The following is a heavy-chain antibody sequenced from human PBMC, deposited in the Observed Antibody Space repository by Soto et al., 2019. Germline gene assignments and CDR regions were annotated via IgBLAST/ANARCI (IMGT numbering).Heavy chain of an antibody. CDR2: IIPILGIA. Sequence: SVKVSCKASGGTFSSYTISWVRQAPGQGLEWMGRIIPILGIANYAQKFQGRATITADKSTSTAYMELSSLRSEDTAVYYCARDRGYDSSGYYLGVGWFDPWGQGTLVIVSS. CDR3: ARDRGYDSSGYYLGVGWFDP. J-gene: IGHJ5*02. D-gene: IGHD3-22*01. V-gene: IGHV1-69*04. CDR1: GGTFSSYT.